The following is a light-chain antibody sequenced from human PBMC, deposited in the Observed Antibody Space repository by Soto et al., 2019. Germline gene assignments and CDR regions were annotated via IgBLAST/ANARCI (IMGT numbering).Light chain of an antibody. J-gene: IGKJ2*01. V-gene: IGKV3-20*01. CDR1: QSVSSTY. Sequence: EIVLTQSPDTLSLSPGERATLSCRASQSVSSTYLAWYQQKPGQAPRLLIYGASSRATGIPDRFSGSGSGTDLTLTISRLEPEDFAVYYCQRYDISPFPFGQGTKLEIK. CDR2: GAS. CDR3: QRYDISPFP.